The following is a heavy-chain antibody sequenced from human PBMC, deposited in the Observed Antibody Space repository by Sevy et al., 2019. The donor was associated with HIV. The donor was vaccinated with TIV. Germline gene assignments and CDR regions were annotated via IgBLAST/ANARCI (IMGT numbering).Heavy chain of an antibody. CDR2: IIPIFGTA. CDR1: GGTFSSYA. Sequence: ASVKVSCKASGGTFSSYAISWVRQAPGQGLEWMGGIIPIFGTANYAQKFQGRVTITADKSTSTAYMELSSLRSEDTAVYYCAGCAGRYCSGGSSWFDPWGQGTLVTVSS. D-gene: IGHD2-15*01. J-gene: IGHJ5*02. V-gene: IGHV1-69*06. CDR3: AGCAGRYCSGGSSWFDP.